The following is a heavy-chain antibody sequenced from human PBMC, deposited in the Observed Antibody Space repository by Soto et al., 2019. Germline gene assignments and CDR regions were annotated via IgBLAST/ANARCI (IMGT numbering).Heavy chain of an antibody. V-gene: IGHV3-53*01. CDR1: GFTVSDNY. Sequence: PGGSLRLSCAVSGFTVSDNYMSWVRQAPGKGLEWVSVIYRGDATHYADSVKSRFTISRDNSKNTVHLQMNSLGAEDTYVYYCARDRSDSPRDDSFAIWGQGTMVTVSS. J-gene: IGHJ3*02. CDR2: IYRGDAT. CDR3: ARDRSDSPRDDSFAI. D-gene: IGHD6-25*01.